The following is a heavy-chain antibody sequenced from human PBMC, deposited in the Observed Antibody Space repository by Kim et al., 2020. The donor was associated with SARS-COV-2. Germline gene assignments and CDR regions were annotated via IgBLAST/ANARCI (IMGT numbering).Heavy chain of an antibody. D-gene: IGHD6-19*01. CDR2: INPNSGGT. V-gene: IGHV1-2*02. Sequence: ASVKVSCKASGYTFTGYYMHWVRQAPGQGLEWMGWINPNSGGTNYAQKFQGRVTMTRDTSISTAYMELSRLRSDDTAVYYCAPHPGIAVAGDAGWFDPWGQGTLVTVSS. CDR1: GYTFTGYY. J-gene: IGHJ5*02. CDR3: APHPGIAVAGDAGWFDP.